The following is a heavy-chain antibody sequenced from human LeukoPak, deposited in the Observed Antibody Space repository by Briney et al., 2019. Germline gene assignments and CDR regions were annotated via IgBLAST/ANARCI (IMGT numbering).Heavy chain of an antibody. J-gene: IGHJ2*01. Sequence: GGSLRLSCAASGFTFDDYGMSWVRQAPGKGLEWVSGINWNCGSTGYADSVKGRFTISRDNAENSLYLQMNSLRAEDTALYYCARPPKDADYWYFDLWGRGTLVTVSS. CDR2: INWNCGST. CDR1: GFTFDDYG. V-gene: IGHV3-20*04. CDR3: ARPPKDADYWYFDL.